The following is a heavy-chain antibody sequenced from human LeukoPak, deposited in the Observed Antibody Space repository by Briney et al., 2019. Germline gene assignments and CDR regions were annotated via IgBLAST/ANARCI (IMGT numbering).Heavy chain of an antibody. Sequence: GGSLRLSCAASGFTFSSYAMSWVRQAPGKGLEWVSAISGSGGSTYYADSVKGRFTISRDNSKNTLYLQMNSLRAEDTAVYYCAKDWGITIIRGVISPSYYFDYWGQGTLVTVSS. V-gene: IGHV3-23*01. J-gene: IGHJ4*02. D-gene: IGHD3-10*01. CDR3: AKDWGITIIRGVISPSYYFDY. CDR1: GFTFSSYA. CDR2: ISGSGGST.